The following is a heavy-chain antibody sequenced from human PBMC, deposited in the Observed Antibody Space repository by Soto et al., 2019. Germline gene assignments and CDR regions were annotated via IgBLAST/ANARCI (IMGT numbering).Heavy chain of an antibody. CDR3: ARSYYDSTGFAVDP. CDR2: MYFGGSF. J-gene: IGHJ5*02. V-gene: IGHV4-59*02. CDR1: GASVSHGY. Sequence: QMQLQASGPGLVKPSETLSLTCNVSGASVSHGYWSWIRQPPGKALEWIGFMYFGGSFNYNPSLTSRATISVETSKNQSSMTLTSVTASDTAVYYCARSYYDSTGFAVDPWGQGTLVTVSS. D-gene: IGHD3-22*01.